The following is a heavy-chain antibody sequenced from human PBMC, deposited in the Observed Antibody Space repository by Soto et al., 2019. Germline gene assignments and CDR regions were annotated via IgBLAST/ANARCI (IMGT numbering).Heavy chain of an antibody. CDR3: ARVISSDELSYDAFDI. J-gene: IGHJ3*02. D-gene: IGHD3-22*01. CDR1: GGSISSYY. Sequence: SETLSLTCTVSGGSISSYYWSWIRQPPGKGLEWIGYIYYSGSTNYNPSLKSRVTISVDTSKNQFSLKLSSVTAADTAVYYCARVISSDELSYDAFDIWGQGTTVTVSS. CDR2: IYYSGST. V-gene: IGHV4-59*01.